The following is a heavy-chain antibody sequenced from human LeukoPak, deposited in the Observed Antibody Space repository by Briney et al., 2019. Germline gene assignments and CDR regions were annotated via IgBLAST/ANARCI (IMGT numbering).Heavy chain of an antibody. CDR1: GYTFTGYY. CDR2: INPNNGGT. J-gene: IGHJ5*02. CDR3: ARGGSYYYDSSGYDWFDP. D-gene: IGHD3-22*01. V-gene: IGHV1-2*02. Sequence: ASVKVSCKASGYTFTGYYMHWVRQAPGQGLEWMGWINPNNGGTNYAQKFQGRVTMTRDTSMSTAYMELSRLRSDDTAVYYCARGGSYYYDSSGYDWFDPWGQGTLVTVSS.